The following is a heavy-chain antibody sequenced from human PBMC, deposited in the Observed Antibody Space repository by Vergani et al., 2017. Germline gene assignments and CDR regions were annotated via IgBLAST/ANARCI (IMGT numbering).Heavy chain of an antibody. V-gene: IGHV3-30-3*01. D-gene: IGHD3-16*01. Sequence: QVQLVESGGGVVQPGRSLRLSCAASGFTFSSYAMHWVRQAPGKGLEWVAVISYDGSNKYYADSVKGRVTISRDTAKNTQYLQRNSLRAEDTAVYYCARDSTYYDYVWRPPGAFAYWGQGTLVTVSS. CDR1: GFTFSSYA. J-gene: IGHJ4*02. CDR3: ARDSTYYDYVWRPPGAFAY. CDR2: ISYDGSNK.